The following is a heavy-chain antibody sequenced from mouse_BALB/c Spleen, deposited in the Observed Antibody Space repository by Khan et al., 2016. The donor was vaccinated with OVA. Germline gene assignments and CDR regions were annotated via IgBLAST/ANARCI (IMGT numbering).Heavy chain of an antibody. Sequence: VQLQQSGPELVKSGPTVKFSCTASGLTIKDTYIHCLNQWLKQGLEWIGRIVPPNGNTKYDPKFQGKATITADTSSNTADLQLSSLTSEDTAVYYCARMARKWGQGTTLTVSS. CDR1: GLTIKDTY. CDR3: ARMARK. J-gene: IGHJ2*01. V-gene: IGHV14-3*02. CDR2: IVPPNGNT.